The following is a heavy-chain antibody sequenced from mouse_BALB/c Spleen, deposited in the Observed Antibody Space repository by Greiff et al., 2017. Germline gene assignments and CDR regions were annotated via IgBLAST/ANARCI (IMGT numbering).Heavy chain of an antibody. J-gene: IGHJ1*01. CDR2: ISYSGST. Sequence: EVQLVESGPGLVKPSQSLSLTCTVTGYSITSDYAWNWIRQFPGNKLEWMGYISYSGSTSYNPSLKSRISITRDTSKNQFFLQLNSVTTEDTATYYCARKGYGSSYWYFDVWGAGTTVTVSS. D-gene: IGHD1-1*01. CDR1: GYSITSDYA. V-gene: IGHV3-2*02. CDR3: ARKGYGSSYWYFDV.